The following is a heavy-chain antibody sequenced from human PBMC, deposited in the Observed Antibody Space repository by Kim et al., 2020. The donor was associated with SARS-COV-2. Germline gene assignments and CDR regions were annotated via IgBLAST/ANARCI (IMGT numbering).Heavy chain of an antibody. V-gene: IGHV5-51*01. J-gene: IGHJ4*02. CDR3: ARRGDYDIGSDY. Sequence: TRYSPSLQGKVTISADKSISTAYLQWSSLKASDTAMYYCARRGDYDIGSDYWGQGTLVTVSS. CDR2: T. D-gene: IGHD3-9*01.